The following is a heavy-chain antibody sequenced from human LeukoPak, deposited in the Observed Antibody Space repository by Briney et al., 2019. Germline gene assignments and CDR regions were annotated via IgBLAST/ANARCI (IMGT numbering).Heavy chain of an antibody. CDR1: GFTFSSYG. D-gene: IGHD6-19*01. CDR2: ISYDGSNK. V-gene: IGHV3-30*03. J-gene: IGHJ4*02. Sequence: GGSLRLSCAASGFTFSSYGMHWVRQAPGKGLEWVAVISYDGSNKYYADSVKGRFTISRDNSKNTLYLQMNSLRAEDTAVYYCARDIAVAGTFYYWGQGTLVTVSS. CDR3: ARDIAVAGTFYY.